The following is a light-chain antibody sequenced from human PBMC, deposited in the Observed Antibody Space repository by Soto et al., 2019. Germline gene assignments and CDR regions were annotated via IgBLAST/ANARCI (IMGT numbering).Light chain of an antibody. CDR1: QSVSSN. CDR2: GAS. J-gene: IGKJ2*01. Sequence: EIVMTQSPATLSVSPGDRATLSCRASQSVSSNLAWYQQKPGQAPRLLIFGASTRATGIPARFSGSGSGTACTLTISSLQSEDFAVYYCQQYNNWPLYTCGQGNQLEIK. CDR3: QQYNNWPLYT. V-gene: IGKV3-15*01.